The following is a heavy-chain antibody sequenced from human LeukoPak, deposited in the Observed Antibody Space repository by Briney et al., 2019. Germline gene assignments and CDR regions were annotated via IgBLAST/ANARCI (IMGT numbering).Heavy chain of an antibody. CDR3: VRRMVGAIRPFDY. CDR1: GVSISSYY. J-gene: IGHJ4*02. Sequence: SETLSLTCTVSGVSISSYYWSWIRQPPGKGLEWIGYIYYSGGTNYNPSLKSRVTISVDTSKNQFSLKLSSVTAADTAVYYCVRRMVGAIRPFDYWGQGTLVTVSS. D-gene: IGHD1-26*01. V-gene: IGHV4-59*01. CDR2: IYYSGGT.